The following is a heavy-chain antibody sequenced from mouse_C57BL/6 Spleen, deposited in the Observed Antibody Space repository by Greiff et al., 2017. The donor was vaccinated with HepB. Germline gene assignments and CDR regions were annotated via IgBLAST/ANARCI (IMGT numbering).Heavy chain of an antibody. CDR1: GYTFPSYW. D-gene: IGHD2-3*01. CDR3: ARSHDGYYEGWYFDV. V-gene: IGHV1-55*01. CDR2: IYPGSGST. J-gene: IGHJ1*03. Sequence: QVQLQQPGAELVKPGASVKMSCKASGYTFPSYWITWVKQRPGQGLEWIGDIYPGSGSTNYNEKFKSKATLTVDTSSSTAYMQLSSLTSEDSAVYYCARSHDGYYEGWYFDVWGTGTTVTVAS.